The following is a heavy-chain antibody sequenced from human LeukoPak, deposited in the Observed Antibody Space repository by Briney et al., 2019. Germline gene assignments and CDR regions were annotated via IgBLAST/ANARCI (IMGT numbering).Heavy chain of an antibody. V-gene: IGHV3-23*01. J-gene: IGHJ6*02. CDR1: GFTFSSYA. Sequence: PGGSLRLSCAASGFTFSSYAMSWVRQPPGKGLECISAITGSGAGTYYADSVKGRFTISRDNSKNTLFLQMNSLRAEDTAIYYCARGRTMTAYYYGLDVWGQGTTVTVSS. CDR2: ITGSGAGT. D-gene: IGHD3-22*01. CDR3: ARGRTMTAYYYGLDV.